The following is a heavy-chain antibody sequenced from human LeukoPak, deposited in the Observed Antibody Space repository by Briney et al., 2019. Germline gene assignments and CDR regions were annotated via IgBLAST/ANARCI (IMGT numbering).Heavy chain of an antibody. CDR2: ISSSSSYI. CDR3: ARDLGGLELRAGFDY. Sequence: GALILSCAASGFTFSSYSMNWVRQAPGKGLEWVSSISSSSSYIYYADSVKGRFTISRDNAKNSLYLQMNSLRAEDTAVYYCARDLGGLELRAGFDYWGQGTLVTVSS. D-gene: IGHD1-7*01. CDR1: GFTFSSYS. J-gene: IGHJ4*02. V-gene: IGHV3-21*01.